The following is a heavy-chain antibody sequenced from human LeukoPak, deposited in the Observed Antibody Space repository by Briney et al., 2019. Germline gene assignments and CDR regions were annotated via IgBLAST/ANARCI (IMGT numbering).Heavy chain of an antibody. CDR1: GFTFSTYA. CDR2: ISGSGGST. CDR3: ARCGGSAWCADLDY. D-gene: IGHD6-19*01. J-gene: IGHJ4*02. V-gene: IGHV3-23*01. Sequence: GGSLRLSCAASGFTFSTYAMSWVRQAPGKGLEWVSAISGSGGSTYYADSVKGRFTISRDNSKNTLYLQMNSLRAEDTAVYYCARCGGSAWCADLDYWGQGTLVTVSS.